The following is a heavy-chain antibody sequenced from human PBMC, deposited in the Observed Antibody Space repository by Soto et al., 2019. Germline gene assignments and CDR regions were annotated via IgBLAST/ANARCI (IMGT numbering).Heavy chain of an antibody. J-gene: IGHJ4*02. D-gene: IGHD5-12*01. V-gene: IGHV4-61*01. Sequence: QVQLQESGPGLVKPSETLSLTCTVSGGSVSSGSYYGSWIRQPPGKGLEWIGYIYYSGSTNYNPSLKSRVTISVDTSKNQFSLKLSSVTAADTAVYYCATADSGYDLDYWGQGTLVTVSS. CDR3: ATADSGYDLDY. CDR1: GGSVSSGSYY. CDR2: IYYSGST.